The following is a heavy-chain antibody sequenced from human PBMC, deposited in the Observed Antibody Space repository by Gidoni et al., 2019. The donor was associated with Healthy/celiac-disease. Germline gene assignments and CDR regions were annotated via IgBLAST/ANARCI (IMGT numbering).Heavy chain of an antibody. CDR1: VGPFSGYY. CDR2: INHSGST. Sequence: QVQLQQWGAGLLKPSATLSLPCAVYVGPFSGYYWSWFRQPPGKGLEWIGEINHSGSTNYNPSLKSRVTISVDTSKNQFSLKLSSVTAADTAVYYCARGTNGRAVTTARYFDYWGQGTLVTVSS. CDR3: ARGTNGRAVTTARYFDY. V-gene: IGHV4-34*01. J-gene: IGHJ4*02. D-gene: IGHD4-17*01.